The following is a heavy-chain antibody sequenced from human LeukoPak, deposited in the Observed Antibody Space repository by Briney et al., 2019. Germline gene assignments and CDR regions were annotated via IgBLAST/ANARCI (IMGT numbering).Heavy chain of an antibody. Sequence: ASLKVSCKASGYTFTGYYMHWVRQAPGQGLEWMGWINPNSGGTNYAQKFQGRVTMTRDTFFSTAYMELSRLRSDDTAVYYCARDQERYGYSYGYSPDYWGQGTLVTVSS. CDR3: ARDQERYGYSYGYSPDY. D-gene: IGHD5-18*01. CDR1: GYTFTGYY. J-gene: IGHJ4*02. V-gene: IGHV1-2*02. CDR2: INPNSGGT.